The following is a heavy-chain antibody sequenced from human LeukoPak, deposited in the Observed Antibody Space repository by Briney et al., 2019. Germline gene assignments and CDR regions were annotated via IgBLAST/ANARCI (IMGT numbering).Heavy chain of an antibody. V-gene: IGHV4-34*01. CDR2: INHSGST. J-gene: IGHJ4*02. CDR3: ARGRGSSSMGDFPSKDHDFAY. CDR1: GGSFSGYY. D-gene: IGHD6-6*01. Sequence: PSDTLSLTCAVYGGSFSGYYWSWIRQPPGKGREGIGEINHSGSTNYNPSLKSRVTISVDTSKNQFSLKLSSVTAADTAVYYCARGRGSSSMGDFPSKDHDFAYWGQGTLVTVSS.